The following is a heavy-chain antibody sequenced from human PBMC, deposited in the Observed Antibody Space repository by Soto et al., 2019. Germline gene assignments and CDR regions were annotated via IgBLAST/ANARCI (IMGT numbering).Heavy chain of an antibody. D-gene: IGHD5-12*01. Sequence: DVQLVESGGGLIQPGGSLRLSCVASGLTVSGKKYMAWVRQAPGKGTEWLSGVYDLDGTYYADSVRGRFTTSIDSSRTTVYLQMRDLRPEATAIYFCATWHLRENAYDSWGQGTMVAVSS. CDR3: ATWHLRENAYDS. CDR1: GLTVSGKKY. V-gene: IGHV3-53*01. J-gene: IGHJ3*02. CDR2: VYDLDGT.